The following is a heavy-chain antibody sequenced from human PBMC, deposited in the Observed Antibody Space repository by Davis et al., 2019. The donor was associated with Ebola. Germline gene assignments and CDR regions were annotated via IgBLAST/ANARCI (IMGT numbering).Heavy chain of an antibody. Sequence: GESLKISCAASGFTFSSYAMSWVRQAPGKGLEWVSVILVGSGSTFYADSVRGRFTISRDNSKSTLYLQMNSLRVEDTAVYYCAKYTFPHRWFDPWGQGTLVTVSS. V-gene: IGHV3-23*01. J-gene: IGHJ5*02. CDR3: AKYTFPHRWFDP. CDR1: GFTFSSYA. CDR2: ILVGSGST. D-gene: IGHD3-16*01.